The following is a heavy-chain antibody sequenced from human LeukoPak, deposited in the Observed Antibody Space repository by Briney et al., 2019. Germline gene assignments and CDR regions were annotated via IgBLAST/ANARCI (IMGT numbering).Heavy chain of an antibody. CDR3: ARDAGANTVPPERTWYFDY. CDR2: IIPILGIA. J-gene: IGHJ4*02. CDR1: GGTFSSYA. D-gene: IGHD1-1*01. Sequence: SVKVSCKASGGTFSSYAISWVRQAPGQGLEWMGRIIPILGIANYAQKFQGRVTITADKSTSTAYMELCSLRSEDTAVYYCARDAGANTVPPERTWYFDYWGQGTLVTVSS. V-gene: IGHV1-69*04.